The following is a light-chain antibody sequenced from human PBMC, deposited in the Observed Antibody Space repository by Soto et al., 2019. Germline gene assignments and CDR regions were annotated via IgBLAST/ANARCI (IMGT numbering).Light chain of an antibody. Sequence: QSVLTQPPSASGTPGQRVTLSCSGSSSNIGSNTVNWYQQLPGTAPKLLIYSNNQRPSGVPDRFSGSKSGTSASLAISGLQSEDEADYYCAAWDDSLNGFYVFGIGTKVTVL. CDR3: AAWDDSLNGFYV. V-gene: IGLV1-44*01. CDR1: SSNIGSNT. CDR2: SNN. J-gene: IGLJ1*01.